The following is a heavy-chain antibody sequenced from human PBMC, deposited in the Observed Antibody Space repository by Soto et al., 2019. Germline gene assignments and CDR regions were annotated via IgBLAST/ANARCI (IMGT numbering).Heavy chain of an antibody. CDR1: GGSVSSGSYY. J-gene: IGHJ4*02. V-gene: IGHV4-61*01. CDR2: IYYSGST. Sequence: PSETLSLTCTVSGGSVSSGSYYWSWIRQPPGKGLEWIGYIYYSGSTNYNPSLKSRVTISVDTSKNQFSLQLNSVTPEDTAAYYCARGAYTYGRPFDYWGQRTLVTVSS. D-gene: IGHD5-18*01. CDR3: ARGAYTYGRPFDY.